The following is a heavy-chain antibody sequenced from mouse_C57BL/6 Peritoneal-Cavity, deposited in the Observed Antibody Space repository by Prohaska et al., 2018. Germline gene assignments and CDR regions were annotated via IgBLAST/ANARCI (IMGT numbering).Heavy chain of an antibody. CDR1: GYANSSSW. D-gene: IGHD5-1-1*01. CDR2: IYHGDGDT. V-gene: IGHV1-82*01. CDR3: ARSYLAWFAY. Sequence: VKISCKASGYANSSSWMNRVKQRHGKGLESIGRIYHGDGDTNYNGKFKCKATLTADKSSSTAYMQLSSLTSEDSAVYFCARSYLAWFAYWGQGTLVTVSA. J-gene: IGHJ3*01.